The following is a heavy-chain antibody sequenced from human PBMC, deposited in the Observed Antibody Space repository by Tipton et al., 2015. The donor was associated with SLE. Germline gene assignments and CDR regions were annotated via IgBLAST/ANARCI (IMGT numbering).Heavy chain of an antibody. CDR1: GGSIRSSRYY. D-gene: IGHD6-19*01. J-gene: IGHJ6*02. CDR2: INYSGST. V-gene: IGHV4-39*07. CDR3: AKEESSGWYTDYGMDV. Sequence: TLSLTCTVSGGSIRSSRYYWGWIRQTPGKGLEWIGSINYSGSTYYNPSLKSRVTISVDTSKTQFSLKLSSVTAADTAVYYCAKEESSGWYTDYGMDVWGQGTTVTVSS.